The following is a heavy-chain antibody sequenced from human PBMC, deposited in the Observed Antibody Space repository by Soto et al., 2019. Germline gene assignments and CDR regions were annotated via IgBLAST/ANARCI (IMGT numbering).Heavy chain of an antibody. CDR3: ARTSAAGKYYYGMDV. J-gene: IGHJ6*02. CDR1: GYSFTSFC. CDR2: IYPGDSDT. Sequence: GESLKISCKGFGYSFTSFCIGWVLQMPGKGLEWMGIIYPGDSDTRYSPSFQGQVTISADKSISTAYLQWSSLKASDTAMYYCARTSAAGKYYYGMDVWGQGTTVTVSS. V-gene: IGHV5-51*01. D-gene: IGHD6-13*01.